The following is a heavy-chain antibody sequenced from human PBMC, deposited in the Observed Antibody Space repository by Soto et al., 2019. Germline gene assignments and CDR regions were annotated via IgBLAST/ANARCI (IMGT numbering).Heavy chain of an antibody. J-gene: IGHJ6*02. CDR2: IKQDGSEK. Sequence: PGGSLRLSCAASGFTFSSYWMSWVRQAPGKGLEWVANIKQDGSEKYYVDSGKGRFTISRDNAKNSLYLQMNSLRAEDTAVYYCASSGVGGDYYHYYGMDVWGQATTVSVSS. CDR3: ASSGVGGDYYHYYGMDV. CDR1: GFTFSSYW. V-gene: IGHV3-7*02. D-gene: IGHD3-10*01.